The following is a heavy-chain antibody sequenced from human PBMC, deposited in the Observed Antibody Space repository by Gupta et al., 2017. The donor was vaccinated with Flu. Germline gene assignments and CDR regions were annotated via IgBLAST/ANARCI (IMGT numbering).Heavy chain of an antibody. Sequence: EVQLVESGGGLVQPGGSLRLSCAASGFTFPDHYIDWVRQAPGKGLEWVGRSRNKANRYTTEYAASVNGRFTISRDDLKNSLYLQMNGLKIEDTAVYYCARVGLESSIWHPFDYWGQGTLVTVSS. CDR2: SRNKANRYTT. D-gene: IGHD6-13*01. CDR3: ARVGLESSIWHPFDY. J-gene: IGHJ4*02. V-gene: IGHV3-72*01. CDR1: GFTFPDHY.